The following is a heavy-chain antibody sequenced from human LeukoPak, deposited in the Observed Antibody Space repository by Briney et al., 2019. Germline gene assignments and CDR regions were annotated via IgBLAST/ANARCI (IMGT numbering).Heavy chain of an antibody. J-gene: IGHJ4*02. CDR2: ISSSGSTI. Sequence: GGSLRLSCAASGFTFSSYEMNWVRQAPGKGLEWVSYISSSGSTIYYADSMKGRFTISRDNAKNSLYLQMNSLRAEDTAVYYCARDSYRVVPFDYWGQGTLVTVSS. D-gene: IGHD3-3*01. CDR1: GFTFSSYE. CDR3: ARDSYRVVPFDY. V-gene: IGHV3-48*03.